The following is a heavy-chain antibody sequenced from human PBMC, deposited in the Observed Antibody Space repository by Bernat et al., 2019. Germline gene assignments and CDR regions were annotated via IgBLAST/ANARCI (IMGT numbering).Heavy chain of an antibody. J-gene: IGHJ4*02. CDR3: ARGLARQRFDY. D-gene: IGHD6-19*01. Sequence: EVQLVESGGGLVQPGGSLRLSCADSGFTFSSYGMNWVRQAPGKGLEWVSSISSSSSYIYYADSVKGRFTISRDNAKNSLYLQMNSLRAEDTAVYYCARGLARQRFDYWGQGTLVTVSS. CDR2: ISSSSSYI. V-gene: IGHV3-21*01. CDR1: GFTFSSYG.